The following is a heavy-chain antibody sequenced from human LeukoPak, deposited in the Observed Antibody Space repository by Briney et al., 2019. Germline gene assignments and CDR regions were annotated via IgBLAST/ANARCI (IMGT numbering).Heavy chain of an antibody. CDR3: AKDPRITMIVVVDRGMDV. CDR2: ISWNSGSI. D-gene: IGHD3-22*01. Sequence: PGGSLRLSCAASGFTFDDYAMHWVRQAPGKGLEWVSGISWNSGSIGYADSVKGRFTISRDNAKNSLYLQMNSLRAEDTALYYCAKDPRITMIVVVDRGMDVWGQGTTVTVSS. J-gene: IGHJ6*02. CDR1: GFTFDDYA. V-gene: IGHV3-9*01.